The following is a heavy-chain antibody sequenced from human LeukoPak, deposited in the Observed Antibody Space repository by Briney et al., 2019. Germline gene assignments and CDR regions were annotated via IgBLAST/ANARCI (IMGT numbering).Heavy chain of an antibody. D-gene: IGHD6-13*01. Sequence: GESLKISCKGSGYRFTDYWIGWVRQMPGKGPEWIGLIDPGDSDIRYGPSFQGQLTMSVDRSISTAYLQWRSLKASDTAMYYCARQNGIVGAAAGPFDYWGQGILVTVSS. J-gene: IGHJ4*02. CDR1: GYRFTDYW. CDR3: ARQNGIVGAAAGPFDY. V-gene: IGHV5-51*01. CDR2: IDPGDSDI.